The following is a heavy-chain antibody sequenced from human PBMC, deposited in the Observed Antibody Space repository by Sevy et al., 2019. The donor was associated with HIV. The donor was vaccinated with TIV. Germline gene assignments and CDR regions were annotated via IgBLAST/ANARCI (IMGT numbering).Heavy chain of an antibody. V-gene: IGHV3-30-3*01. Sequence: GGSLRLSCAASGFTFSSYAMHWVRQAPGKGLEWVAVISYDGSNKYYADSVKGRFTIPRDNSKNTLYLQMNSLRAEDTAVYYCARDRPTMVRGVSNWFDPWGQGTLVTVSS. J-gene: IGHJ5*02. CDR2: ISYDGSNK. CDR1: GFTFSSYA. D-gene: IGHD3-10*01. CDR3: ARDRPTMVRGVSNWFDP.